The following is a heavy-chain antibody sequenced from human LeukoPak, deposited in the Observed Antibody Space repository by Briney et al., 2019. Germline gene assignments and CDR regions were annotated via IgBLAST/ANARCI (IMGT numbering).Heavy chain of an antibody. CDR2: ISYEGNIK. J-gene: IGHJ4*02. CDR1: GFAFSSTA. V-gene: IGHV3-30*04. Sequence: PGGSLRLSCAASGFAFSSTAMHWVRQAPGKGLEWVAVISYEGNIKYDADSVKGRFTISRDNAKNSLYLQMNSLRAEDTAMYYCATGEGGFDYWGQGTLVTVSS. CDR3: ATGEGGFDY. D-gene: IGHD1-26*01.